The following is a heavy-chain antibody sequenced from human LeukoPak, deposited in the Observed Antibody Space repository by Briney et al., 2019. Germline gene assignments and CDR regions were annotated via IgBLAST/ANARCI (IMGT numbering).Heavy chain of an antibody. CDR1: GYTFTSYD. V-gene: IGHV1-8*03. CDR3: ARARAVAGYGDFDY. Sequence: GASVKVSCKASGYTFTSYDINWVRQATGQGLEWMGWMNPNSGNTGYAQKFQGRVTITRNTSISTAYMELSSLRSEDTAVYYCARARAVAGYGDFDYWGQGTLVTVSS. D-gene: IGHD6-19*01. J-gene: IGHJ4*02. CDR2: MNPNSGNT.